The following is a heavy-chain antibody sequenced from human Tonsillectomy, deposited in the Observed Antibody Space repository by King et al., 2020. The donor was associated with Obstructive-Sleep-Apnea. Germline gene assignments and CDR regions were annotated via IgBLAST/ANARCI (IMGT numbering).Heavy chain of an antibody. CDR1: GFTCGEYG. Sequence: VQLVEFGGGLVQPGRSRRLSCRTSGFTCGEYGMSWFRQAPGKGPEWVSFIRSKIYGGTTEYAASVRGRFILSRDDSEGIAYLQMNSLNTEDTAIYYCCREGFRYGMQTCDHWGQGTLVTVSS. CDR2: IRSKIYGGTT. D-gene: IGHD5-18*01. J-gene: IGHJ4*02. V-gene: IGHV3-49*03. CDR3: CREGFRYGMQTCDH.